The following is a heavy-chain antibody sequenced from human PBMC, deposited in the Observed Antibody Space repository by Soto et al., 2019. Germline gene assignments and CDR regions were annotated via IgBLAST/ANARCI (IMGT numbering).Heavy chain of an antibody. J-gene: IGHJ5*02. Sequence: GGSLRLSCAASGFTLNSFFMHWVRQAPGRGLMWVSRISNDGTSTTYADSVKGRFTISRDNAKNSLYLQMNSLRAEGTAVYYWASEGGKKNWFDPWGQETLVPVSS. CDR1: GFTLNSFF. V-gene: IGHV3-74*01. CDR3: ASEGGKKNWFDP. CDR2: ISNDGTST. D-gene: IGHD3-16*01.